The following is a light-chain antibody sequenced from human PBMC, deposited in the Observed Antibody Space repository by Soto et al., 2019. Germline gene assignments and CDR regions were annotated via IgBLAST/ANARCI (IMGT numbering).Light chain of an antibody. CDR1: SSDVGSHNL. J-gene: IGLJ7*01. V-gene: IGLV2-23*02. Sequence: QSALTQPASVSGSPGQSITISCTGTSSDVGSHNLVSWYQQHPGQAPKLMIYEVSTRPLGVSARFSASKSGNTASLTISGLQAEDEADYYGCSDGGSRAVFGGGTQLTVL. CDR2: EVS. CDR3: CSDGGSRAV.